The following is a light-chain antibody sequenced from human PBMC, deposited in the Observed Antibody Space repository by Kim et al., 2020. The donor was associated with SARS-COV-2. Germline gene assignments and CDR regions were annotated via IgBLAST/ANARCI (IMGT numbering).Light chain of an antibody. V-gene: IGLV3-21*02. Sequence: PGETASITCGGRNIGSKSVHWFQQKPGQAPVVVVYYDSDRPSGIPERFSGSNSGNSASLTISRVEVGDEADYYCQVWDTSSDHPVVFGGGTKVTVL. CDR2: YDS. CDR1: NIGSKS. J-gene: IGLJ2*01. CDR3: QVWDTSSDHPVV.